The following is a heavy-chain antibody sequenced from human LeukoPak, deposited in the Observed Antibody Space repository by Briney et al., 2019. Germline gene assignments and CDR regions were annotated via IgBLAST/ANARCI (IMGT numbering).Heavy chain of an antibody. J-gene: IGHJ4*02. V-gene: IGHV3-7*03. D-gene: IGHD3-3*01. CDR3: AKDHITIFGVVIIKANYFDY. CDR1: GFTFSSYW. Sequence: GGSLRLSCAASGFTFSSYWMSWVRQAPGKGLEWVANIKQDGSEKYYVDSVKGRFTISRDNAKNSLYLQMNSLRAEDTAVYYCAKDHITIFGVVIIKANYFDYWGQGTLVTVSS. CDR2: IKQDGSEK.